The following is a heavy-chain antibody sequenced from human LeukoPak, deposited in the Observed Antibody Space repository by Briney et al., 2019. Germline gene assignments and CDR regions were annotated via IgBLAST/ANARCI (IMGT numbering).Heavy chain of an antibody. Sequence: GRSLRLSCATSGFTFNHYELNWVRQAPGEGLEWILSITSSGDVVTYADPVKGRFPMSRDNAKNSVYLQMNSLRPEDTAVYYCARDYYGDEDFDYWGRGTLVTVSS. CDR3: ARDYYGDEDFDY. CDR2: ITSSGDVV. V-gene: IGHV3-48*03. CDR1: GFTFNHYE. J-gene: IGHJ4*02. D-gene: IGHD3-10*01.